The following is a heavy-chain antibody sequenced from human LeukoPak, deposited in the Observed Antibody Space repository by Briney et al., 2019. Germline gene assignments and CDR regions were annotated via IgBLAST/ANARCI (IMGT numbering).Heavy chain of an antibody. D-gene: IGHD6-19*01. Sequence: PGGSLRLSCAASGFTFSSYGMHWVRQAPGKGLEWVAVIWYDGSNKYYADSVKGRFTISRDNSKNTLYLQMNSLRAEDTAVYYCAKGKSSGWYAATDYWGQGTLVTVSS. CDR2: IWYDGSNK. V-gene: IGHV3-33*06. CDR1: GFTFSSYG. CDR3: AKGKSSGWYAATDY. J-gene: IGHJ4*02.